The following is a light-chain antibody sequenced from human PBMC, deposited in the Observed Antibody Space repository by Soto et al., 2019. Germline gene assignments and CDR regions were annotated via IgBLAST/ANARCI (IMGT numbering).Light chain of an antibody. V-gene: IGKV1-5*03. Sequence: DIQMTQSPSTLSASVGDRVTITCRASQSISSWLAWYQQKPGKAPKLLIYKASTLESRVPSRFSGSESGTEFTLTINSLQPDDFATYYCQQYSSWWTFGQGTKVEIK. CDR3: QQYSSWWT. J-gene: IGKJ1*01. CDR1: QSISSW. CDR2: KAS.